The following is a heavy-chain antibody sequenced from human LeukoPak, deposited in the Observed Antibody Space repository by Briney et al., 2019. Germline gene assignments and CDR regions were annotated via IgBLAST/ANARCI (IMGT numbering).Heavy chain of an antibody. D-gene: IGHD3-22*01. J-gene: IGHJ3*02. CDR1: GSTFSSSW. Sequence: PGGSLRLSCAASGSTFSSSWMSWVRQDPGKGLEWVANIKQDGSEKYYVDAVKGRFTISRDNAKNSLYLQMNSLRAEDTAVYYCAAPYYYDSSPFGAFDIWGQGTMVTASS. CDR3: AAPYYYDSSPFGAFDI. CDR2: IKQDGSEK. V-gene: IGHV3-7*01.